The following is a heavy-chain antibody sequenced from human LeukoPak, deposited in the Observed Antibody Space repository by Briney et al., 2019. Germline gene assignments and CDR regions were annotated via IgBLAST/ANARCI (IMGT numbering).Heavy chain of an antibody. Sequence: PAETLSLTCAVYGGSFSGYYWSWIRQPPGKGLEWIGEINHSGSTNYNPSLKSRVTISVDTSKNQFSLKLSSVTAADTAVYYCARGVYMTDAFDIWGQGTMVTVSS. J-gene: IGHJ3*02. CDR3: ARGVYMTDAFDI. CDR1: GGSFSGYY. D-gene: IGHD1-1*01. CDR2: INHSGST. V-gene: IGHV4-34*01.